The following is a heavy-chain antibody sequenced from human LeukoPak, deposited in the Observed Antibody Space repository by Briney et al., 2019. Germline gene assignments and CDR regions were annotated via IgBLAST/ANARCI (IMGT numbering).Heavy chain of an antibody. D-gene: IGHD6-13*01. V-gene: IGHV3-74*01. CDR1: GFTFSSYW. CDR3: ARDRLAAPGEFGY. J-gene: IGHJ4*02. Sequence: GGSLRLSCAASGFTFSSYWMHWVRQAPGKGLVWVSCINSDGSSTSHADSVKGRFTISRDNAKNTLYLQMNSLRAEDTAVYYCARDRLAAPGEFGYWGQGTLVTVSS. CDR2: INSDGSST.